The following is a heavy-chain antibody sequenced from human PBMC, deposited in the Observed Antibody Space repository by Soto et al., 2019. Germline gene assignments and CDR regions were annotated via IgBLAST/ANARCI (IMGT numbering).Heavy chain of an antibody. D-gene: IGHD3-10*01. CDR1: GYSFTSYW. CDR3: ARYGARDYYYGMDV. Sequence: GESLKISCKGSGYSFTSYWISWVRQMPGKGLEWMGRIDXXXSXTXXXPXXXXHVTISADKSISTAYLQWRSLKASDTAMYYCARYGARDYYYGMDVWGQGTTVTVSS. CDR2: IDXXXSXT. J-gene: IGHJ6*02. V-gene: IGHV5-10-1*01.